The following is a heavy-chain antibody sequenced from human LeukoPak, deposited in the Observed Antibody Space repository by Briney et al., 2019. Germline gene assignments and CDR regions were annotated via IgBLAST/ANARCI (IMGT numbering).Heavy chain of an antibody. CDR2: ISYDGSNK. CDR3: ARDEHSYGFWDYYYYYGMDV. V-gene: IGHV3-30*04. CDR1: GFTFSSYA. J-gene: IGHJ6*02. Sequence: GGSLRLSCAASGFTFSSYAMHWVRQAPGKGLEWVAVISYDGSNKYYADSVKGRFTISRDNSKNTLYLQMNSLRAEDTAVYYCARDEHSYGFWDYYYYYGMDVWGQGTTVTASS. D-gene: IGHD5-18*01.